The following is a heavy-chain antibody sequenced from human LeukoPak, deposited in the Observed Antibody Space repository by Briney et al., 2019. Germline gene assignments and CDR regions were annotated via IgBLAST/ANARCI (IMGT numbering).Heavy chain of an antibody. D-gene: IGHD3-3*01. CDR2: ISGSGGST. CDR3: AKEAYYGFWSGYWRGFDP. J-gene: IGHJ5*02. CDR1: GFTFSSYA. Sequence: GGSLRLSCAASGFTFSSYAMSWVRQAPGKGLEWVSAISGSGGSTYYADSVKGRFTISRDNSKNTLYLQMNSLRAEDTAVYYCAKEAYYGFWSGYWRGFDPWGQGTLVTVSS. V-gene: IGHV3-23*01.